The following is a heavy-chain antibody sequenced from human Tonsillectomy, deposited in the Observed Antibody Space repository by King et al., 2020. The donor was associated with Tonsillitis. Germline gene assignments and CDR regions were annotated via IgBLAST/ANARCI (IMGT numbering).Heavy chain of an antibody. CDR3: AKDGHSSGWYYFDY. CDR2: ISNSGGNT. Sequence: QLVQPGGGLVQPGGSLRLSCAASGFTFSSYAMSWVRQAPGKGLEWVSGISNSGGNTYYADSVKGRFTISRDNSKNTLYLQMNSLRAGDTAAYYCAKDGHSSGWYYFDYWGQGTLVTVSS. V-gene: IGHV3-23*04. J-gene: IGHJ4*02. D-gene: IGHD6-19*01. CDR1: GFTFSSYA.